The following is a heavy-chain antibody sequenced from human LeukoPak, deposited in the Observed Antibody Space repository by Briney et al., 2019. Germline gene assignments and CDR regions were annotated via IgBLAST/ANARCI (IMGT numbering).Heavy chain of an antibody. V-gene: IGHV1-69*04. CDR3: AREALGYCSSTSCYPFDY. Sequence: ASVKVSCKASGGTFSSYAISWVRQAPGEGLECMGRIIPILGVANSAQKFQGRVTITADKSTSTAYMELNSLRSEDTAVYDCAREALGYCSSTSCYPFDYWGQGTLVTVSS. CDR1: GGTFSSYA. J-gene: IGHJ4*02. D-gene: IGHD2-2*01. CDR2: IIPILGVA.